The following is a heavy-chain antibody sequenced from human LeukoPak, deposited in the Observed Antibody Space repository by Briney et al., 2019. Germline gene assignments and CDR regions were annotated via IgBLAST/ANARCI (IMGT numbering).Heavy chain of an antibody. Sequence: SETLSLTCAVYGGSFSDYYWSWIRQPPGKGLEWIGYIYYSGSTNYNPSLKSRLTISIDTSKNQFSLKLSSVTAADTAVYYCARHSGAGTGFVYWGQGTLVTVSS. CDR3: ARHSGAGTGFVY. D-gene: IGHD6-19*01. J-gene: IGHJ4*02. V-gene: IGHV4-59*08. CDR1: GGSFSDYY. CDR2: IYYSGST.